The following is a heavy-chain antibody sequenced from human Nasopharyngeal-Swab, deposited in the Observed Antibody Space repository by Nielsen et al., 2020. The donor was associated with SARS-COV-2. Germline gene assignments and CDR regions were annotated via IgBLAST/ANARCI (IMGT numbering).Heavy chain of an antibody. CDR3: ARGSGGNSFRWVLGKTPAYYFDY. CDR2: IKQDGSEK. CDR1: GFTFSSYW. V-gene: IGHV3-7*01. D-gene: IGHD4-23*01. J-gene: IGHJ4*02. Sequence: GESLKISCAASGFTFSSYWMSWVRQAPGKGLEWVANIKQDGSEKYYVDSVKGRFTISRDNAKNSLYLQMNSLRAEETAVYYCARGSGGNSFRWVLGKTPAYYFDYWGQGTLVTVSS.